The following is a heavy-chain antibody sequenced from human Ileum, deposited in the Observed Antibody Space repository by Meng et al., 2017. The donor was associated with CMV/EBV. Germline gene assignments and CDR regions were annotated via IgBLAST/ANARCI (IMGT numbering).Heavy chain of an antibody. CDR3: ANARGPWQFDL. CDR1: GVSGLTFSTYG. Sequence: GGSLRLSCAASGVSGLTFSTYGMSWVRQAPGKGPEWVSHIGSSGVTNYADSVEGRFSISRDNSKNALYLQMNSLGAEDTAVYYCANARGPWQFDLWGRGTLVTVSS. V-gene: IGHV3-23*01. J-gene: IGHJ2*01. CDR2: IGSSGVT. D-gene: IGHD3-10*01.